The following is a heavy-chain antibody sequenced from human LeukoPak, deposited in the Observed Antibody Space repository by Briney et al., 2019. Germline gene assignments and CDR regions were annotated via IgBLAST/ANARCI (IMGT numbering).Heavy chain of an antibody. D-gene: IGHD5-18*01. CDR3: ARDLGGYSYGPPGPFDY. J-gene: IGHJ4*02. V-gene: IGHV3-64*01. Sequence: GGSLRLSCAASGFTCSSYAMHWVRQAPGKGLEYVSAISSNGGSTYYANSVKGRFTISRDNSKNTLYLQMGSLRAEDMAVYYCARDLGGYSYGPPGPFDYWGQGTLVTVSS. CDR1: GFTCSSYA. CDR2: ISSNGGST.